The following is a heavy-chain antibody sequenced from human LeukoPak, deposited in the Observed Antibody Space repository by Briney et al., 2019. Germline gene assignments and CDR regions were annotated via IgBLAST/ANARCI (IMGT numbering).Heavy chain of an antibody. D-gene: IGHD6-13*01. J-gene: IGHJ4*02. V-gene: IGHV4-59*01. Sequence: PSETLSLTCTVSGGSISSYYWSWIRQPPGKGLEWIGYIYYSGSTNYNPSLKSRVTISVDTSKNQFSLKLSSVTAADTAVYYCARECARAAAGRGVFDYWGQGTLVTVSS. CDR3: ARECARAAAGRGVFDY. CDR2: IYYSGST. CDR1: GGSISSYY.